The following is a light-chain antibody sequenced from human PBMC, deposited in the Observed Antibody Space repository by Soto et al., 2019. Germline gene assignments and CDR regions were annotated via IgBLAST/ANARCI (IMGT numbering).Light chain of an antibody. V-gene: IGKV1-5*03. J-gene: IGKJ1*01. CDR2: KAS. CDR1: QSVDTW. Sequence: DIQMTQSPSTLSASIGDRVTITCRASQSVDTWLAWYQQQPGKATKLLIYKASSLQTGVPSRFSGSGSGTEFTLTISSLQRDDFETYYCQHYNDYSRMFGQGNKVEIK. CDR3: QHYNDYSRM.